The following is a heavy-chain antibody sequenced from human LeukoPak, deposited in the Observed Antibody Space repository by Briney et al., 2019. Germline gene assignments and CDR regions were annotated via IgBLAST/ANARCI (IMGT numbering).Heavy chain of an antibody. CDR2: ISYSGST. J-gene: IGHJ3*02. CDR1: GGSISSYY. CDR3: ARETRLHSGSYSNDAFDI. V-gene: IGHV4-59*01. Sequence: SETLSLTCTVSGGSISSYYWSWIRQPPRKGLEWVWYISYSGSTDYNPSLKSRVTISLDTSKNQFSLRLSSVTAADTAVYYCARETRLHSGSYSNDAFDIWGEGTMVTVS. D-gene: IGHD1-26*01.